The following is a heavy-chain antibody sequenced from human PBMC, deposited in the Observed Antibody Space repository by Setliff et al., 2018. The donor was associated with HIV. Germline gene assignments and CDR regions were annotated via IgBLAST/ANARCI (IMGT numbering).Heavy chain of an antibody. CDR2: VYYTGST. Sequence: TLSLTCTVSGASISLIAYYWGWVRQPPGKGLEWIGSVYYTGSTFYNPSLKSLKGRVTISVDTSKNQFSLKLTSVTAADTAIYFCARQGNAIYGEVDSWGQGTRVTVSS. D-gene: IGHD3-10*01. V-gene: IGHV4-39*01. CDR3: ARQGNAIYGEVDS. CDR1: GASISLIAYY. J-gene: IGHJ5*01.